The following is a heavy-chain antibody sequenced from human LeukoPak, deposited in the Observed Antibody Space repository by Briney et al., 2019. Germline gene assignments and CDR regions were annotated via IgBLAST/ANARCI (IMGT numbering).Heavy chain of an antibody. CDR1: GFTFGDYA. D-gene: IGHD3-3*01. CDR3: TRLYDFWSGYYDPYYYYYYMDV. J-gene: IGHJ6*03. Sequence: GGSLRLSCTASGFTFGDYAMSWVRQAPGKGLEWVGFIRSKAYGGTTEYAASVKGRFTISRDDSKSIAYLQMNSLKTEDTAVYYCTRLYDFWSGYYDPYYYYYYMDVWGKGTTVTVSS. CDR2: IRSKAYGGTT. V-gene: IGHV3-49*04.